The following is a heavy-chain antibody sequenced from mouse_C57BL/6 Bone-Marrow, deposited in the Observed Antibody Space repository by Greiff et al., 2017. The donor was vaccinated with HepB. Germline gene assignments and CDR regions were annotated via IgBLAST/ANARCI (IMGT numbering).Heavy chain of an antibody. D-gene: IGHD2-13*01. CDR2: IHPNSGST. V-gene: IGHV1-64*01. Sequence: QVQLKQPGAELVKPGASVKLSCKASGYTFTSYWMHWVKQRPGKGLEWIGMIHPNSGSTNYNEKFKSKATLTVDKSSSTAYMQLSSLTSEDSAVYYFAKYGDGGCAYWGQGTLVTVSA. CDR1: GYTFTSYW. J-gene: IGHJ3*01. CDR3: AKYGDGGCAY.